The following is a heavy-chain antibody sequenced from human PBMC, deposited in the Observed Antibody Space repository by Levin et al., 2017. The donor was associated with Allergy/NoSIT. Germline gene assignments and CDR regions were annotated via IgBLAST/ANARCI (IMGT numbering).Heavy chain of an antibody. CDR1: GGSFSGYY. J-gene: IGHJ3*02. CDR2: INHSGST. V-gene: IGHV4-34*01. D-gene: IGHD3-16*01. Sequence: PSETLSLTCAVYGGSFSGYYWSWIRQPPGKGLEWIGEINHSGSTNYNPSLKSRVTISVDTSKNQFSLKLSSVTAADTAVYYCASLIEEPLGYDYVWDDAFDIWGQGTMVTVSS. CDR3: ASLIEEPLGYDYVWDDAFDI.